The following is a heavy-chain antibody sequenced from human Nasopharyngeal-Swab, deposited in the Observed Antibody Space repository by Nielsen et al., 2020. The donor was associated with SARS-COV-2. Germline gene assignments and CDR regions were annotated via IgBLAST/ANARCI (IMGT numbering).Heavy chain of an antibody. V-gene: IGHV3-7*01. J-gene: IGHJ4*02. Sequence: GESLKISCAASGFTFSSYWMSWVRQAPGKGLEWVANIKQDGSEKYYVDSVKGRFTISRDNSKNTLFLQMNSLRVEDTAVYYCARDKISGRSTLDYWGQGTRVTVSS. CDR2: IKQDGSEK. D-gene: IGHD6-19*01. CDR3: ARDKISGRSTLDY. CDR1: GFTFSSYW.